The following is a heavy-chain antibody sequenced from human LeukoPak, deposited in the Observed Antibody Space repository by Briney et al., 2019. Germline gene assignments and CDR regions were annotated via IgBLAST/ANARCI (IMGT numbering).Heavy chain of an antibody. Sequence: SQTLSLTCAISGDSVSSNSAAWNWIRQSPSRGLEWLGRTYYRSKWYNDYAESVKSRITINPDTSKNHFSLQLSSVTPEDTAVYYCARDLHYNWKQGWFDPWGQGTQVTVSS. V-gene: IGHV6-1*01. CDR3: ARDLHYNWKQGWFDP. J-gene: IGHJ5*02. CDR1: GDSVSSNSAA. CDR2: TYYRSKWYN. D-gene: IGHD1-20*01.